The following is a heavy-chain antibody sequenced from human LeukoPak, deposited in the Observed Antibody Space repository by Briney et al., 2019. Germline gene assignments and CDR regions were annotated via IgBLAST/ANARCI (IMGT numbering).Heavy chain of an antibody. CDR2: IYPSDSDT. J-gene: IGHJ4*02. Sequence: GESLKISCKGSGYSFSNYWIGWVRQMPGKGLEWMGIIYPSDSDTRHSPSFQGQVTISADKSISTAFLQWSSLKASDTAMYYCARGDCSSNSCADFGYWGQGTLVTVSS. CDR3: ARGDCSSNSCADFGY. V-gene: IGHV5-51*01. CDR1: GYSFSNYW. D-gene: IGHD2-2*01.